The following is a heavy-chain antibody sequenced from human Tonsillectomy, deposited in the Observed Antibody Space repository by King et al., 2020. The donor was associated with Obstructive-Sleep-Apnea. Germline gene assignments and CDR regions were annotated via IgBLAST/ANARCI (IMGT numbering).Heavy chain of an antibody. CDR1: GFTFSSYG. D-gene: IGHD6-13*01. J-gene: IGHJ4*02. CDR2: ISLDESEK. CDR3: AKVGAVGAAASRGVYHFDY. Sequence: VQLVESGGGVVQPGRSLRLSCTASGFTFSSYGMHWVRQAPGKGLQWVAVISLDESEKYYADSVKGRFTISRDNSKNTLYLQMNNLRAEDTAVYYCAKVGAVGAAASRGVYHFDYWGQGTLVTVSS. V-gene: IGHV3-33*05.